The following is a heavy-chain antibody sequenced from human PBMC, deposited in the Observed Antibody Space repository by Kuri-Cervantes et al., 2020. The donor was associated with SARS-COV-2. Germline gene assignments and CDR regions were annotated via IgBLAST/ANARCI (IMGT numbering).Heavy chain of an antibody. CDR3: ARSGDCSGGSCYGWFGAFDI. Sequence: SETLSLTCAVYGGSFSGYYWSWVRQPPGKGLEWIGEIYHSGSTNYNPSLKSRVTISVDKSKNQFSLKLSSVTAADTAVYYCARSGDCSGGSCYGWFGAFDIWGQGTMVTVSS. V-gene: IGHV4-34*01. J-gene: IGHJ3*02. CDR2: IYHSGST. D-gene: IGHD2-15*01. CDR1: GGSFSGYY.